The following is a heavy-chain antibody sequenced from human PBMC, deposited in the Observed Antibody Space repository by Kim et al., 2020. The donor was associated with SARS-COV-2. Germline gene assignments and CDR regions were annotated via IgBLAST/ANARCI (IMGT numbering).Heavy chain of an antibody. CDR2: IRNKANRYAT. CDR1: GFTFSGST. J-gene: IGHJ6*02. V-gene: IGHV3-73*01. D-gene: IGHD3-16*01. CDR3: RGGGANYAMGV. Sequence: GGSLRLSCAASGFTFSGSTMHWVRQASGKGLEWVGRIRNKANRYATTYAASVKGRFTISRDDSKNTAYLQMNSLKTEDTAVYYCRGGGANYAMGVWGQGTTVTVSS.